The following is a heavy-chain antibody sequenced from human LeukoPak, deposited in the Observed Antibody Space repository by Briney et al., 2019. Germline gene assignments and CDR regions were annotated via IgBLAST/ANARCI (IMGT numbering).Heavy chain of an antibody. J-gene: IGHJ6*03. D-gene: IGHD3-10*01. CDR1: GFTFSSYW. V-gene: IGHV3-7*01. CDR2: IKQDGSEK. CDR3: ARDYYYGSGRLGYMDV. Sequence: GGSLRLSCAASGFTFSSYWMSWVRQAPGKGLEWVANIKQDGSEKDYVDSVKGRFTISRDNAKNSLYLQMNSLRAEDTAVYYCARDYYYGSGRLGYMDVWGKGTTVTVSS.